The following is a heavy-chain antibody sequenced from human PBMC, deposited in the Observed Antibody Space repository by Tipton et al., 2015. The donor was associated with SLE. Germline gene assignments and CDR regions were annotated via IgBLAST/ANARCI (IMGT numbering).Heavy chain of an antibody. CDR1: GGSISSYY. Sequence: GLVKPSETLSLTCTVSGGSISSYYWSWIRQPPGKGLEWIGYIYYSGSTNYNPSLKSRVTISVDTSKNQFSLKLSSVAAADTAVYYCAGRLRGSSRLWFDYWGHGTLVTVSS. J-gene: IGHJ4*01. V-gene: IGHV4-59*08. CDR3: AGRLRGSSRLWFDY. D-gene: IGHD1-26*01. CDR2: IYYSGST.